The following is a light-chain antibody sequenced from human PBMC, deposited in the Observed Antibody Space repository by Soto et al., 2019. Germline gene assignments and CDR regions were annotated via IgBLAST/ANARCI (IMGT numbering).Light chain of an antibody. J-gene: IGLJ2*01. Sequence: QSVLTQSPSVSAAPGQQVTISCSGSSSNIGNNYVSWYQQLPATAPKLLIYDNNKRPSGIPDRFSGSKSGTSGTLDITGLQTGDEADYYCATWDGSLPGEVFGGGTQLTVL. V-gene: IGLV1-51*01. CDR2: DNN. CDR1: SSNIGNNY. CDR3: ATWDGSLPGEV.